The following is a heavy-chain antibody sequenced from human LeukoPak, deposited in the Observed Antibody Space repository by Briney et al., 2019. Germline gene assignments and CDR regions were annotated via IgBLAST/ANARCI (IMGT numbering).Heavy chain of an antibody. V-gene: IGHV4-34*01. D-gene: IGHD6-19*01. CDR1: GGSFSGYY. J-gene: IGHJ4*02. CDR2: INHSGST. CDR3: ATWPVAGSYFDY. Sequence: SETLSLTCAVYGGSFSGYYWSWIRQPPGKGLEWIGEINHSGSTNYNPSLKSRVTISVDTSKNQFSLKLSSVTAADTAVYYCATWPVAGSYFDYWGRGTLVTVSS.